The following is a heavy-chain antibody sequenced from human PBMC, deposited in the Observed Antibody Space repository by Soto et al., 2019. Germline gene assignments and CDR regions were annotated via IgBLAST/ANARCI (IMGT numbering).Heavy chain of an antibody. CDR1: GGSISSSS. J-gene: IGHJ5*02. Sequence: QLQESGPGLVKPSETLSLTCTVSGGSISSSSWGWIRQPPGKGLEWIGTFHSSGSTFYNSSLTSRVSISIDTSNNQFSLKLSSVTAADTAVYHCARLPTGFPNWFDPWGQGTLVTVSS. D-gene: IGHD3-10*01. CDR3: ARLPTGFPNWFDP. V-gene: IGHV4-39*01. CDR2: FHSSGST.